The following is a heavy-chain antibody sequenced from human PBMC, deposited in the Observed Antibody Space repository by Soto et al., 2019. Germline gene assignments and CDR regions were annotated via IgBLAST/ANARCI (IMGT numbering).Heavy chain of an antibody. Sequence: GASVKVSCKASGFTFTSSAMQWVRQARGQRLEWIGWIVVGSGNTNYAQKFQERVTITRDTSTSTAYMELRSLRSDDTAVYYCARDLGSFDWSYNWFDPWGQGTLVTVSS. V-gene: IGHV1-58*02. CDR3: ARDLGSFDWSYNWFDP. CDR2: IVVGSGNT. D-gene: IGHD3-9*01. CDR1: GFTFTSSA. J-gene: IGHJ5*02.